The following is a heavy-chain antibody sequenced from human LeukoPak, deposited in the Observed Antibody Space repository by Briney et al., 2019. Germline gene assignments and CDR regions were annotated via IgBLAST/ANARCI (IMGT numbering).Heavy chain of an antibody. CDR2: ISYDGSNK. J-gene: IGHJ4*02. D-gene: IGHD6-19*01. Sequence: GGSLRLSCAASGFTFSSYGMHWVRQAPGKGLEWVAVISYDGSNKYYADSVKGRFTISRDNSKNTLYLQMNSLRAEDTAVYYCAGDHFTVAGNLDFWGQGTLVTVSS. CDR3: AGDHFTVAGNLDF. V-gene: IGHV3-30*03. CDR1: GFTFSSYG.